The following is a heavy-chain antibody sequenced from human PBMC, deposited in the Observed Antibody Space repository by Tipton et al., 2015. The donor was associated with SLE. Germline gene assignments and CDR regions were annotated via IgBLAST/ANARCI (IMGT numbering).Heavy chain of an antibody. Sequence: TLSLTCTVSGGSISSGSYYWSWIRQPAGKGLEWIGRIYTSGSTNYSPSLKSRVTISVDTSKNQFSLKLSSVTAADTAVYYCARGYMVVVPAAGGGYYYYMDVWGKGTTVTVSS. D-gene: IGHD2-2*01. CDR2: IYTSGST. CDR3: ARGYMVVVPAAGGGYYYYMDV. CDR1: GGSISSGSYY. J-gene: IGHJ6*03. V-gene: IGHV4-61*02.